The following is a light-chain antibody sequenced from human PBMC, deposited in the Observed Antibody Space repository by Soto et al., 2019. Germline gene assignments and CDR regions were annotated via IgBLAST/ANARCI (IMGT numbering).Light chain of an antibody. J-gene: IGKJ4*01. Sequence: EIVMTQSPATLSVSPGERATLSCRASQSVSSNLAWYQQKPGQAPRLLIYGASTRATGIPARFSGSGSGTEFTLTISSLQSEDCAVYYCQQYNKWPLTFGGGTKVDIK. CDR1: QSVSSN. CDR2: GAS. V-gene: IGKV3-15*01. CDR3: QQYNKWPLT.